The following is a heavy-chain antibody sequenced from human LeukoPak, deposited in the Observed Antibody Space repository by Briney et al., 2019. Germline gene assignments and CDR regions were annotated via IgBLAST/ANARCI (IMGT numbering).Heavy chain of an antibody. CDR2: MNPNSGNT. Sequence: ASVKVSCKASGYTFTSYDINWVRQATGQGLEWVGWMNPNSGNTGYAQKFQGRVTMTRNTSISTAYMELSSLRSEDTAVYYCARPFFTAGDYYYYYGMDVWGQGTTVTVSS. J-gene: IGHJ6*02. V-gene: IGHV1-8*02. D-gene: IGHD1-26*01. CDR3: ARPFFTAGDYYYYYGMDV. CDR1: GYTFTSYD.